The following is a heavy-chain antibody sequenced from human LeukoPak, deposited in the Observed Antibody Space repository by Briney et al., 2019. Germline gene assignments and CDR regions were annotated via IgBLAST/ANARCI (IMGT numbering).Heavy chain of an antibody. CDR1: GDSFKSYV. V-gene: IGHV1-69*13. Sequence: ASVKVSCKASGDSFKSYVINWVRQASGQGLEWMGGILPIFGSAIYAQHFRGRLTITAVESTNTAYMELHRLRSDDTALYYCARAEDQGRYFDWLPGFDPWGQGTLVTVSS. J-gene: IGHJ5*02. CDR3: ARAEDQGRYFDWLPGFDP. CDR2: ILPIFGSA. D-gene: IGHD3-9*01.